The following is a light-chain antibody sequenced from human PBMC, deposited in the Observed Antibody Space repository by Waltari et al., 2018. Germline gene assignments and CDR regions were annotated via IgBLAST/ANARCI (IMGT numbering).Light chain of an antibody. J-gene: IGKJ1*01. CDR3: MQSLQTLWT. Sequence: DIVMTQSPLSLPVTPGEPASISCRSSQSLLHRNGNNDLDWYLQKPGQSPQLLIYLGSNRASGVPDRFSGSGSGTDFTLKISRVEAEDVGVYYCMQSLQTLWTFGPGTKVEVK. CDR2: LGS. CDR1: QSLLHRNGNND. V-gene: IGKV2-28*01.